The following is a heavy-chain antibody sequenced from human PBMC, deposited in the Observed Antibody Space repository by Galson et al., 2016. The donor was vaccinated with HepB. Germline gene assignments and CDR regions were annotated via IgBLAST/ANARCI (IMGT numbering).Heavy chain of an antibody. Sequence: SVKVSCKASGGIFSNYAITWVRQAPGQGLEWMGGIIPILGTPRYAQKFRGRVTITADESTSTAYMEMSRLRSEDTAVYYCARDRYLAGGRSPFDPWGQGTVDTVSS. CDR2: IIPILGTP. CDR1: GGIFSNYA. CDR3: ARDRYLAGGRSPFDP. J-gene: IGHJ5*02. D-gene: IGHD1-26*01. V-gene: IGHV1-69*13.